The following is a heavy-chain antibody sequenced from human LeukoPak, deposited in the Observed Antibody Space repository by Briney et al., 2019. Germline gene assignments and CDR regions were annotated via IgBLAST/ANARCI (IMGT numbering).Heavy chain of an antibody. J-gene: IGHJ4*02. CDR1: GYTFTSYY. Sequence: ASVKVSCKASGYTFTSYYMHWVRQAPGQGLEWVGIINPSGGSTSYAQKFQGRVTMTRDTSTSTVYMYLSSLRSEDTAVYYCARDRAMVVTAPRYYFDYWGQGTLVTVSS. V-gene: IGHV1-46*03. CDR3: ARDRAMVVTAPRYYFDY. CDR2: INPSGGST. D-gene: IGHD2-21*02.